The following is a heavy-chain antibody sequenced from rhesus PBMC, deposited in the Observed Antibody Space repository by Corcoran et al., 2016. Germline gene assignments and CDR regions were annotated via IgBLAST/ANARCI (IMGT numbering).Heavy chain of an antibody. V-gene: IGHV4-65*01. J-gene: IGHJ4*01. CDR3: ARDKKATVGTAGYDY. D-gene: IGHD5-24*01. CDR2: ISGSSGST. CDR1: GGSISSSNW. Sequence: QVQLQESGPGLVKPSETLSLTCAVSGGSISSSNWCRWLRQPPGKGLEWIGYISGSSGSTHYNPSLKSRGTISTDTAKNQFSLKLSSVTAADTAVYYGARDKKATVGTAGYDYWGQGVPVTVSS.